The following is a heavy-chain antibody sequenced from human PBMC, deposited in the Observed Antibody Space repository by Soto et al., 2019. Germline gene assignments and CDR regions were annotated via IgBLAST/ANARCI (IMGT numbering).Heavy chain of an antibody. CDR1: GFTFSSYE. Sequence: GGSLRLSCAASGFTFSSYEMNWVRQAPGKGLEWVSYISSSGSTIYYADSVKGRFTISRDNAKNSLYLQMNSLRVEDTAVYYCARVSPGIQLWAYDYWGQGTLVTVSS. V-gene: IGHV3-48*03. J-gene: IGHJ4*02. CDR2: ISSSGSTI. D-gene: IGHD5-18*01. CDR3: ARVSPGIQLWAYDY.